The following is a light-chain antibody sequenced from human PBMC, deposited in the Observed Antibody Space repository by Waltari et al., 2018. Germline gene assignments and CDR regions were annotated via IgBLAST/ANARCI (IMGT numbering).Light chain of an antibody. CDR2: EGS. CDR1: SSDVGSYNL. CDR3: CSYAGSSTLL. J-gene: IGLJ2*01. Sequence: QSALTQPASVSGSPGQSITVSCTGTSSDVGSYNLVSWYQQHPGKAPKLMSYEGSKRPAGVSNRFSDSKCGNTASLTISGLQAEDEADYYCCSYAGSSTLLFGGGTKVTVL. V-gene: IGLV2-23*01.